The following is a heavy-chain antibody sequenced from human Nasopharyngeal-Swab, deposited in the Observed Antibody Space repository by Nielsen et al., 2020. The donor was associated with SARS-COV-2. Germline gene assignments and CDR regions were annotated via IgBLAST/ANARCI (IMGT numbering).Heavy chain of an antibody. CDR1: GFTFSSYA. V-gene: IGHV3-30-3*01. J-gene: IGHJ3*02. CDR2: ISYDGSNK. D-gene: IGHD2-15*01. Sequence: GESLKISCAASGFTFSSYAMHWVRQAPGKGLEWVAVISYDGSNKYYADSVKGRFTISRDNSKNTLYLQMNSLRAEDTAVYYCARESGGGGAFDIRGQGTMVTVSS. CDR3: ARESGGGGAFDI.